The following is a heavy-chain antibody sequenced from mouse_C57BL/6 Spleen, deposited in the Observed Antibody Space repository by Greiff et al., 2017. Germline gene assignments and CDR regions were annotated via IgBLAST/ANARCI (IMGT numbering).Heavy chain of an antibody. CDR2: INPSSGYN. CDR3: ARESTTVVRYCYFDV. Sequence: VQLQQSGAELAKPGASVKLSCKASGYTFTSYWMHWVKQRPGQGLEWIGYINPSSGYNKYNQKFKDKATLTADKSSSKAYMQLNSLTYEDSAVYYCARESTTVVRYCYFDVWGTGTTVTVSS. D-gene: IGHD1-1*01. J-gene: IGHJ1*03. CDR1: GYTFTSYW. V-gene: IGHV1-7*01.